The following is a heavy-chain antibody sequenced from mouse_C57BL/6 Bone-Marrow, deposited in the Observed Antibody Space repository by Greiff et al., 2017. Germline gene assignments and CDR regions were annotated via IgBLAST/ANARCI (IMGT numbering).Heavy chain of an antibody. D-gene: IGHD4-1*01. CDR2: IDPSDSYT. V-gene: IGHV1-59*01. CDR1: GYTFTSYW. J-gene: IGHJ3*01. Sequence: QVQLKQSGAELVRPGTSVKLSCKASGYTFTSYWMHWVKQRPGQGLEWIGVIDPSDSYTNYNQKFKGKATLTVDTSSSTAYMQLSSLTSEDSAVYYCAKLGLAYWGQGTLVTVSA. CDR3: AKLGLAY.